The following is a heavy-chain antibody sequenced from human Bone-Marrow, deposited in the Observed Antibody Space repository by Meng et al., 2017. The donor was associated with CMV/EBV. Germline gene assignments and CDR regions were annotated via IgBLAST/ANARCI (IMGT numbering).Heavy chain of an antibody. CDR1: GFNFGGYA. J-gene: IGHJ4*02. V-gene: IGHV3-66*02. CDR2: IYSGGST. Sequence: GESLKISCVASGFNFGGYAMNWVREAPGKGLEWVSVIYSGGSTNYADSVKGRFTISRDNSKNTLYLQMNSLRTEDTAVYYCARFNGHFYFDYWGQGTLVTVSS. CDR3: ARFNGHFYFDY.